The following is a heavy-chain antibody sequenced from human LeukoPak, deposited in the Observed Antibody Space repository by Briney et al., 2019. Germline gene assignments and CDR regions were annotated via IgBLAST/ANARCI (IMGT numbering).Heavy chain of an antibody. CDR2: VTSYNGDT. V-gene: IGHV1-18*01. D-gene: IGHD3-9*01. CDR3: AKDWHILTGRNCFDP. J-gene: IGHJ5*02. Sequence: ASVKVSCKASGYTFNNYGISWVRQAPGQGLEWMGWVTSYNGDTNYAQKFRGRVTMSADTSTSTAYMELRSLRFDDTAIYYCAKDWHILTGRNCFDPWGQGTLVTVSS. CDR1: GYTFNNYG.